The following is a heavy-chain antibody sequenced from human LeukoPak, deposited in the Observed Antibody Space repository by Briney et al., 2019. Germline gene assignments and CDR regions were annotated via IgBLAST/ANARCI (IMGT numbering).Heavy chain of an antibody. CDR3: ARDLRPSYYYDSSGYFDY. J-gene: IGHJ4*02. CDR2: IYYSGST. CDR1: GGSISSSSYY. D-gene: IGHD3-22*01. V-gene: IGHV4-39*07. Sequence: PSETLSLTCTVSGGSISSSSYYWGWIRQPPGKGLEWIGSIYYSGSTHYNPSLKSRVTISVDTSKNQFSLKLSSVTAADTAVYYCARDLRPSYYYDSSGYFDYWGQGTLVTVSS.